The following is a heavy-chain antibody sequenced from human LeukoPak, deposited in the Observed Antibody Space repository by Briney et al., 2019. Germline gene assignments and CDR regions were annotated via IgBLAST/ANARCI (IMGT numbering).Heavy chain of an antibody. CDR1: GFTVSSNY. D-gene: IGHD1-26*01. V-gene: IGHV3-53*01. CDR2: IYSGGNT. CDR3: ARANSATIPGVDP. J-gene: IGHJ5*02. Sequence: PGGSLRLSCVVSGFTVSSNYMSWVRQAPGKGLEWVSIIYSGGNTYYADSARGRFTISRDNSKNTVYLQMNSLRAEDTAIHYCARANSATIPGVDPWGQGTLVTVSS.